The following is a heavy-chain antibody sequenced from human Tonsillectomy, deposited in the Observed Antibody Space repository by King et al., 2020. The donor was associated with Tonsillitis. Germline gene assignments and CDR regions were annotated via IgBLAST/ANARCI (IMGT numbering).Heavy chain of an antibody. Sequence: VQLQESGPGLVKPSETLSLTCTVSGGSISSDYWSWIRQPPGKGLEWIGFIHYSGSTTYNPSLKSRLTISVDASKNQFSLRLSSVTAADTAVYYCARLGNSPGYWGQGALVTVSS. D-gene: IGHD1-26*01. CDR3: ARLGNSPGY. CDR2: IHYSGST. V-gene: IGHV4-59*01. J-gene: IGHJ4*02. CDR1: GGSISSDY.